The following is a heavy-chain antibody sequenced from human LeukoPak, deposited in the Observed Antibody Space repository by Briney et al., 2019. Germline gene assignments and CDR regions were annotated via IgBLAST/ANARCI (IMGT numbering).Heavy chain of an antibody. V-gene: IGHV1-18*01. CDR3: ARDLGGSSSWVFDY. D-gene: IGHD6-13*01. CDR1: GYTFTSYG. J-gene: IGHJ4*02. CDR2: ISAYNGNT. Sequence: ASVKVSCKASGYTFTSYGISWVRQAPGQGLEWVGWISAYNGNTNYAQKLQGRVTMTTDTSTSTAYMELRSLRSDDTAVYYCARDLGGSSSWVFDYWGQGTLVTVSS.